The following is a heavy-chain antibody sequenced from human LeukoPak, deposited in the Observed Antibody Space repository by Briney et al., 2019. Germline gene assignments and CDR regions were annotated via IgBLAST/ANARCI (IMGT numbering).Heavy chain of an antibody. CDR1: GYSISSGYY. CDR2: IYHSGST. V-gene: IGHV4-38-2*02. D-gene: IGHD3-10*01. J-gene: IGHJ4*02. CDR3: ALITMVRGVQFDY. Sequence: SETLSLTCTVSGYSISSGYYWGWIRQPPGKGLEWIGSIYHSGSTYYNPSLKSRVTISVDTSKNQFSLKLSSVTAADTAVYYCALITMVRGVQFDYWGQGTLVTVSS.